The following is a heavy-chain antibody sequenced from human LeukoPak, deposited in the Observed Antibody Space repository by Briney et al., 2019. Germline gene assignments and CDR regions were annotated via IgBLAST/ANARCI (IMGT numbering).Heavy chain of an antibody. CDR2: ISHSGSTI. J-gene: IGHJ6*04. V-gene: IGHV3-48*03. CDR3: ARVTLIVAMDV. CDR1: GFSISSYE. Sequence: GGSLRLSCEASGFSISSYEMTWVRQAPGKGLEWVSHISHSGSTISYADSVKGRFTISRDNVKNSVYLQMNSLRAEDTAVYYCARVTLIVAMDVWDKGTTVTISS. D-gene: IGHD3-22*01.